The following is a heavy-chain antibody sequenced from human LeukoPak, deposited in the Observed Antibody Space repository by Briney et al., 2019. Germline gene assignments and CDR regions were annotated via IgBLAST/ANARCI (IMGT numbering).Heavy chain of an antibody. CDR3: ARTVTWDWYFDL. V-gene: IGHV3-30-3*01. CDR2: ISYDGSNK. J-gene: IGHJ2*01. D-gene: IGHD4-17*01. CDR1: GFTFSSYA. Sequence: PGGSLRLSCAASGFTFSSYAMHWVRQAPGKGLEWVAVISYDGSNKYYADSVKGRFTISRDNSKNTLYLQMNSLRAEDTAVYYCARTVTWDWYFDLWGRGTLVSVSS.